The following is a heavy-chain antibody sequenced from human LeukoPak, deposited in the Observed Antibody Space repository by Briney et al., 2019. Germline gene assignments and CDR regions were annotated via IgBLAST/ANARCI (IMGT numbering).Heavy chain of an antibody. CDR2: ISSSGDIT. V-gene: IGHV3-11*04. CDR3: ARDRWGSSGSYEYYFDY. CDR1: GFTFTDHY. J-gene: IGHJ4*02. D-gene: IGHD1-26*01. Sequence: GGSLRLSCAASGFTFTDHYMSWVRQAPGKGLEWVSYISSSGDITYYADSVKGRFTVSRDNAKNSLYLQMNSLRAEDTAVYYCARDRWGSSGSYEYYFDYWGQGTLVTVSS.